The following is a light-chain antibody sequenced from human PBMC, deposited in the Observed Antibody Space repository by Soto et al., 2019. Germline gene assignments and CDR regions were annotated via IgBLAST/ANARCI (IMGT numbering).Light chain of an antibody. Sequence: ERVLTQSPDPLYLSPGERATLSCRARQSVSSSYLAWYQQKPGQAPRLLIYGASSRDTGIPDRFSGSGSGTDFTLTISRLEPEDFAVYYCQQYGSSPWTFGEGTKVEIK. CDR2: GAS. J-gene: IGKJ1*01. V-gene: IGKV3-20*01. CDR3: QQYGSSPWT. CDR1: QSVSSSY.